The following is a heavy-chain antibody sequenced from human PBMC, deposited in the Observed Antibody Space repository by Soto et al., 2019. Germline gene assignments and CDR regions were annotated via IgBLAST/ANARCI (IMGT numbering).Heavy chain of an antibody. D-gene: IGHD1-20*01. CDR1: GGSVSSGSYY. CDR3: AREDNWNYNYGMDV. CDR2: IYYSGST. J-gene: IGHJ6*02. Sequence: SETLSLTCTVSGGSVSSGSYYWSWIRQPPGKGLEWIGYIYYSGSTNYNPSLKSRVTISVDTSKNQFSLKLSSVTAADTAVHYCAREDNWNYNYGMDVWGQGTTVTVSS. V-gene: IGHV4-61*01.